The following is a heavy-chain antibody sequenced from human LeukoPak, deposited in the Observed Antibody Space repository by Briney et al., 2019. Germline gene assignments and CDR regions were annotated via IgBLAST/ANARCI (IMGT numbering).Heavy chain of an antibody. CDR1: GYTFTSYG. D-gene: IGHD3-22*01. V-gene: IGHV1-18*01. CDR2: ISAYNGNT. J-gene: IGHJ4*02. Sequence: ASVKVSCTASGYTFTSYGISWVRQAPGQGLEWMGWISAYNGNTNYAQKLQGRVTMTTDTSTSTAYMELRSLRSDDTAVYYCARGYYYDSSGYSDYWGQRTLVTVSS. CDR3: ARGYYYDSSGYSDY.